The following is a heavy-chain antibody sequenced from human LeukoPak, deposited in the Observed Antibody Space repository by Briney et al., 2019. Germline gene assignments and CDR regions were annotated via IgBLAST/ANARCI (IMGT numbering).Heavy chain of an antibody. CDR3: ATSSIAARYYYYYYMDV. J-gene: IGHJ6*03. CDR1: GDSISSFH. Sequence: PSETLSLTCTVSGDSISSFHWSWIRQPAGKGLEWIGRIYTSGSTNYNPSLKSRVTMSVDTSKNQFSLKLSSVTAADTAVYYCATSSIAARYYYYYYMDVWGKGTTVTVSS. CDR2: IYTSGST. V-gene: IGHV4-4*07. D-gene: IGHD6-6*01.